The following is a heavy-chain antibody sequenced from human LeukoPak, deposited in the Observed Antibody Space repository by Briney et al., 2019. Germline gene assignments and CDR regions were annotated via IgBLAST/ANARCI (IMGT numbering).Heavy chain of an antibody. CDR1: GFNFSNYA. CDR2: ISYDGSNK. Sequence: GGSLRLSCAASGFNFSNYAMHWVRQAPGKGLEWVAVISYDGSNKYYADSVKGRFTISRDNSKNTLYLQVNSLRAEDTAVYYCAKGGCSSTSCCVKGDFDYWGQGTLVTVSS. CDR3: AKGGCSSTSCCVKGDFDY. D-gene: IGHD2-2*01. V-gene: IGHV3-30*04. J-gene: IGHJ4*02.